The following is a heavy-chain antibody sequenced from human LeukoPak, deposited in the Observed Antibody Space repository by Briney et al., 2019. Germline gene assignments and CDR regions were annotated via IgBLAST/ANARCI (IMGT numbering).Heavy chain of an antibody. CDR2: INPNSGGT. CDR3: ARDYGDYRKVYYFDY. Sequence: EASVKVSCKASGYTFTGYYMHWVRQAPGQGLEWMGWINPNSGGTNYAQKFQGRVTMTRDTSISTAYMELSRLRSDDTAVYYCARDYGDYRKVYYFDYWGQGTLVTVSS. CDR1: GYTFTGYY. J-gene: IGHJ4*02. V-gene: IGHV1-2*02. D-gene: IGHD4-17*01.